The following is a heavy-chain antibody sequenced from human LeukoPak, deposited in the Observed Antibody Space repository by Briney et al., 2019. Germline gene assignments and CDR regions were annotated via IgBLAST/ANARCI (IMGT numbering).Heavy chain of an antibody. CDR1: GFTFSSYW. Sequence: GGSLRLSCAASGFTFSSYWMTWVRQAPGKGLEWVANIKQDGSKKNYVDSVKGRFTISRDNSKNTLYLQMNSLRAEDTAVYYCAKDVVVTAIHAFDIWGQGTMVTVSS. CDR3: AKDVVVTAIHAFDI. D-gene: IGHD2-21*02. CDR2: IKQDGSKK. V-gene: IGHV3-7*03. J-gene: IGHJ3*02.